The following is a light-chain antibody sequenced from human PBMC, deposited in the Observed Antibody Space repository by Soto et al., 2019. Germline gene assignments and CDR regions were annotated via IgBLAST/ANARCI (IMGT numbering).Light chain of an antibody. CDR1: SSDVGSYNL. J-gene: IGLJ2*01. Sequence: QSVLTQPASVSGSPGQSITISCTGTSSDVGSYNLVSWYQQHPGKAPKLMIYEGSKRPSGVSNRFSGSKSGNTASLTISGLQAEDEADYYCCSDAGRRNVVFGGGTKVTVL. V-gene: IGLV2-23*01. CDR3: CSDAGRRNVV. CDR2: EGS.